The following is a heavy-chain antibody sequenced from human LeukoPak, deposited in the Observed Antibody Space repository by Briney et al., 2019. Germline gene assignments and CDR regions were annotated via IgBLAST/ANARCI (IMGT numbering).Heavy chain of an antibody. CDR1: GDSISDSDYY. D-gene: IGHD3-22*01. CDR3: ARLFGRGYHSSGPQSY. Sequence: SETLSLTCTVSGDSISDSDYYWGWIRQPPGKGLEWIVSNYYTGSNYDNPYLKSRLTISVDTSNNHFSLKLISVTAADTAIYYCARLFGRGYHSSGPQSYWSQGTLVTVSS. CDR2: NYYTGSN. J-gene: IGHJ4*02. V-gene: IGHV4-39*02.